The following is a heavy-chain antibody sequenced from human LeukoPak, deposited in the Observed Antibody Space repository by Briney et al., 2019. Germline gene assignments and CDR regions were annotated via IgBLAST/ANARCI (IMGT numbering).Heavy chain of an antibody. CDR1: GFTFSSYG. CDR3: ARRGPRLEAFDI. CDR2: ISGSGDST. J-gene: IGHJ3*02. D-gene: IGHD3-3*01. Sequence: GGSLRLSCEASGFTFSSYGMSWVRQAPGKGLEWVSAISGSGDSTYYAESVKGRFTISRDNSKNTLYLQMKSLRAEDTAVYYCARRGPRLEAFDIWGQGTMVTVSS. V-gene: IGHV3-23*01.